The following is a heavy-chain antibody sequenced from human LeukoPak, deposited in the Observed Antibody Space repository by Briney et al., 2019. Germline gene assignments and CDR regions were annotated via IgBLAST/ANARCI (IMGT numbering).Heavy chain of an antibody. D-gene: IGHD2-2*01. J-gene: IGHJ6*02. CDR1: GGSFSGYY. CDR3: ARGRRFLCSSTSCPYYYYYGMDV. CDR2: INHSGST. Sequence: PSETLSLTCAVYGGSFSGYYWSWIRQPPGKGLEWIGEINHSGSTNYNPSLKSRVTISVDTSKNQFSLKLSSVTAADTAVYYCARGRRFLCSSTSCPYYYYYGMDVWGQGTTVTVSS. V-gene: IGHV4-34*01.